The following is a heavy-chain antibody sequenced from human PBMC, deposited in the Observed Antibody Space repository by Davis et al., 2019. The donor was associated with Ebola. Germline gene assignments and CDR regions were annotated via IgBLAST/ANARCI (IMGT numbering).Heavy chain of an antibody. CDR3: ARDSTTVVSQKQFDY. Sequence: PGGSLRPSCAASGSTFSSYSMNWVRQAPGKVLEWVSYISSSSSTIYYADSVKGRFTISRDNAKNSLYLQMNSLRDEDTAVYYCARDSTTVVSQKQFDYWGQGTLVTVSS. CDR1: GSTFSSYS. V-gene: IGHV3-48*02. CDR2: ISSSSSTI. D-gene: IGHD4-23*01. J-gene: IGHJ4*02.